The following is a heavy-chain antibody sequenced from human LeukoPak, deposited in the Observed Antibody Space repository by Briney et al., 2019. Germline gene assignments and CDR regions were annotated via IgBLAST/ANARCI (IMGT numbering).Heavy chain of an antibody. V-gene: IGHV3-30*02. J-gene: IGHJ4*02. CDR3: VKDRAGHWTFDY. CDR2: ILSDGSKT. CDR1: XXXXXSXX. D-gene: IGHD1-1*01. Sequence: LXXSCAASXXXXXSXXMHWXRXAPGKGLXXVAIILSDGSKTYYPDSVRGRFTISRDNSKNTLYLQMNSLRDEDTAVYYCVKDRAGHWTFDYWGQGTLVTVTS.